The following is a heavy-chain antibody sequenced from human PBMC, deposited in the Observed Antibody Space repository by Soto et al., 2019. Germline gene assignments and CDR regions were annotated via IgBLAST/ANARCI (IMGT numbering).Heavy chain of an antibody. CDR3: AKGPRGILSGYSQSYFDY. J-gene: IGHJ4*02. CDR2: ISYDGSNK. Sequence: QVQLVESGGGVVQPGRSLRLSCAASGFTFSSYGMHWVRQAPGKGLEWVAVISYDGSNKYYADSVKGRFTISRDNSKNTLYLQMNSLRAEDTAVYYCAKGPRGILSGYSQSYFDYWGQGTLVTVSS. CDR1: GFTFSSYG. D-gene: IGHD2-15*01. V-gene: IGHV3-30*18.